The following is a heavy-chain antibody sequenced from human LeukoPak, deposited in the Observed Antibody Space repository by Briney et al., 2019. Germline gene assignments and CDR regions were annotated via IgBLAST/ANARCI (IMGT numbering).Heavy chain of an antibody. CDR2: INTDGIIT. Sequence: PGGSPRLSCAASGFTFSSYWMHWVRQAPGKGLVWVSRINTDGIITTYADSVKGRFTISRDNAKNTLYLQMNSLRAEDTAVYYCARGVGSRDYWGQGTLVTVSS. J-gene: IGHJ4*02. V-gene: IGHV3-74*01. CDR3: ARGVGSRDY. CDR1: GFTFSSYW. D-gene: IGHD6-19*01.